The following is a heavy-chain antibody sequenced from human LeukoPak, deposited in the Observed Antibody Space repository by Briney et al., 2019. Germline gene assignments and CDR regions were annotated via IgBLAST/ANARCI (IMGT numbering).Heavy chain of an antibody. D-gene: IGHD3-10*01. Sequence: GGSLRLSCTASGFTFGSHTMNWIRQAPGQGLEWVSSISDDYIYYIDSVKGRFTISRDNTKNLLHLQMDSLRAEDTGVYFCARNYGSRSYAGMDVWGQGTTVTVS. J-gene: IGHJ6*02. CDR1: GFTFGSHT. CDR2: ISDDYI. V-gene: IGHV3-21*01. CDR3: ARNYGSRSYAGMDV.